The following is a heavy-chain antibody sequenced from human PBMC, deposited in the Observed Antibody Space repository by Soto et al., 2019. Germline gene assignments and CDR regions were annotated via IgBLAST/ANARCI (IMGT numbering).Heavy chain of an antibody. V-gene: IGHV3-23*01. CDR2: ISGSGGST. CDR1: GFTFSSHA. CDR3: AKELGNYYDSSGYYPVGPFDY. D-gene: IGHD3-22*01. Sequence: GGSLRLSCAASGFTFSSHAMSWVRQAPGKGLEWVSAISGSGGSTYYADSVKGRFTISRDNSKNTLYLQMNSLRAEDTAVYYCAKELGNYYDSSGYYPVGPFDYWGQGTLVTVSS. J-gene: IGHJ4*02.